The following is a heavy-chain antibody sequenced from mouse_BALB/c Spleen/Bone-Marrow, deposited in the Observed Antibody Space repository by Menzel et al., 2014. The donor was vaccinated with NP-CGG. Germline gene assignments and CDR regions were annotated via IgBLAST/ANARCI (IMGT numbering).Heavy chain of an antibody. CDR2: ISDGGNYT. CDR1: GFTFSDYY. D-gene: IGHD3-3*01. CDR3: AGTWEAMEY. J-gene: IGHJ4*01. Sequence: EVKVEESGGGLVKPGGSLKLSCAASGFTFSDYYMYWVRQTPEKRLEWVATISDGGNYTYYPDSVKGRFTISRDNAKNNLYLQMSSLKSEDTAMYYCAGTWEAMEYWGQGTSVTVSS. V-gene: IGHV5-4*02.